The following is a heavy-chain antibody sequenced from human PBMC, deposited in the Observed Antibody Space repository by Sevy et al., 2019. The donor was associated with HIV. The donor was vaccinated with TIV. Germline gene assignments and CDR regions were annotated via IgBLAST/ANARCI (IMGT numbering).Heavy chain of an antibody. J-gene: IGHJ4*02. Sequence: ASVKVSCKASGGTFSSYAISWVRQAPGQGLEWMGGIIPIFGTANCAQKFQGRVTITADKSTSTAYMELSSLRSEDTAVYYCARALSMVRGVGFDYWGQGTLVTVSS. D-gene: IGHD3-10*01. CDR3: ARALSMVRGVGFDY. CDR2: IIPIFGTA. V-gene: IGHV1-69*06. CDR1: GGTFSSYA.